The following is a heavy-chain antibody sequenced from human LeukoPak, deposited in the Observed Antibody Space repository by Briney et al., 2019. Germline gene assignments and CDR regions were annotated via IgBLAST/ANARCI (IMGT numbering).Heavy chain of an antibody. V-gene: IGHV4-39*01. CDR2: IYYSGST. CDR1: GGSISSSSYY. Sequence: PSETLSLTCTVSGGSISSSSYYWDWIRQPPGKGLEWIGSIYYSGSTYYNPSLKSRVTISVDTSKNQFSLKLSSVTAADTAVYYCAGHPPETTFYYYYYMDVWGEGTTVTVSS. D-gene: IGHD2/OR15-2a*01. CDR3: AGHPPETTFYYYYYMDV. J-gene: IGHJ6*03.